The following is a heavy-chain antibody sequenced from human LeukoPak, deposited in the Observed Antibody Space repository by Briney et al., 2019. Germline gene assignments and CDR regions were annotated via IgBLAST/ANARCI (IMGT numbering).Heavy chain of an antibody. V-gene: IGHV4-61*02. D-gene: IGHD5-24*01. CDR2: IYTSGST. Sequence: PSETLSLTCTVSGGSISSGSYYWSWIRQPAGKGLEWIGRIYTSGSTNYNPSLKSRVTISVDTSKNQFSLKLSSVTAADTAVYYCAREALEMATIGYYFDYWGQGTLVTVSS. CDR1: GGSISSGSYY. J-gene: IGHJ4*02. CDR3: AREALEMATIGYYFDY.